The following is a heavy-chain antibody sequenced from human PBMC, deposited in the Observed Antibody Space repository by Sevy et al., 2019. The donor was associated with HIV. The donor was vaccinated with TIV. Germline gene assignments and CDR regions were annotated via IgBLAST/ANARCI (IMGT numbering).Heavy chain of an antibody. CDR1: GGSMSIYY. CDR3: ARVGFNWNDVDY. J-gene: IGHJ4*02. Sequence: SETLSLTCSVSGGSMSIYYWSWIRQPPGKGLEWIGFIYYSGSTNYNPSLKSRVTISVDTSKNQFSLKLSSVTAADTAVYYCARVGFNWNDVDYWGQGTLVTVSS. D-gene: IGHD1-20*01. CDR2: IYYSGST. V-gene: IGHV4-59*01.